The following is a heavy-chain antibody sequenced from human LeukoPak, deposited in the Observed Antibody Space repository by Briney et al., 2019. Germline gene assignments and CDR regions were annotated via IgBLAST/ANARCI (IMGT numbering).Heavy chain of an antibody. Sequence: GGSLRLSCTTSGFTFTNYAMSWVRQAPGKGLEWVANIKTDGSEKYYVDSVKGRFTISRDNAKNSLYLQMNSLRAEDTAVYSCAREGYYGSGSYSGDYWGQGTLVTVSS. V-gene: IGHV3-7*01. CDR2: IKTDGSEK. J-gene: IGHJ4*02. CDR3: AREGYYGSGSYSGDY. D-gene: IGHD3-10*01. CDR1: GFTFTNYA.